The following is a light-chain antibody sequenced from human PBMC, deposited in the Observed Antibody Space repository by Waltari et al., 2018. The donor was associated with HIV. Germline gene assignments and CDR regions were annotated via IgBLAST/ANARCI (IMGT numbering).Light chain of an antibody. CDR3: QHFNSVPHT. J-gene: IGKJ2*01. V-gene: IGKV1-8*01. Sequence: AIQLTQSPSSLSASPGDRVVLTCRASQSVYNFLAWYQQKPGAAPRLLIYSVSSLQPGVPSRFSGSGSGTEFALTISSLQSEDFATYYCQHFNSVPHTFGQGTKVELK. CDR1: QSVYNF. CDR2: SVS.